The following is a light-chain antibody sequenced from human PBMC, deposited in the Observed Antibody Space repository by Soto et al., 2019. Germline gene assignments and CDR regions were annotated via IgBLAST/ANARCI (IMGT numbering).Light chain of an antibody. Sequence: EIVMTQSPATLSVSPGGRATLSCRASQSVSSSLAWYQQKPGQAPRIIIFGESPRATGVPDRFSGGGSGTLFNLTISRLQSEDFGVYYCQQYNTWPWTFGQGTKVDIK. CDR2: GES. CDR1: QSVSSS. V-gene: IGKV3-15*01. J-gene: IGKJ1*01. CDR3: QQYNTWPWT.